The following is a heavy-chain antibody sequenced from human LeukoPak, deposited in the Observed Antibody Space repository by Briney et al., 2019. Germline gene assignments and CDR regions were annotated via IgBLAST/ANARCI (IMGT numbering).Heavy chain of an antibody. D-gene: IGHD3-16*01. CDR3: ARQFYRLGLLGDDAFDI. V-gene: IGHV4-39*01. Sequence: SETLSLTCTVSGGSISSSSYYWGWIRQPPGKGLEWIGSIYYSGSTYYNPSLKSRATISVDTSKNQFSLKLSSVTAADTAVYYCARQFYRLGLLGDDAFDIWGQGTMVTVPS. CDR1: GGSISSSSYY. J-gene: IGHJ3*02. CDR2: IYYSGST.